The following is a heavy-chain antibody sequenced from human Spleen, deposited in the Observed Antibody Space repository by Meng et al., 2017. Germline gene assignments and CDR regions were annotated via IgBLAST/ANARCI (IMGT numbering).Heavy chain of an antibody. Sequence: QMQLQESGPGLVKPSETLSLTCSVSGGSIRSNSYHWGWVRQPPGEGLEWIANIDSSGTTYYNPSLQSRVIISADTANNQFSLKLTSVTAADTGAYYCVRRINTYGGWFDPWGQGILVTVSS. CDR3: VRRINTYGGWFDP. CDR2: IDSSGTT. V-gene: IGHV4-39*01. D-gene: IGHD3-16*01. J-gene: IGHJ5*02. CDR1: GGSIRSNSYH.